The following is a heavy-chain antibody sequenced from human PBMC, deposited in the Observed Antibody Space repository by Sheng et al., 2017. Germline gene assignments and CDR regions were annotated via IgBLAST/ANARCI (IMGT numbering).Heavy chain of an antibody. Sequence: QVQLVESGEAWSSLGGSLRLSCAASGFTFSSYAMHWVRQAPGKGLEWVAVISYDGSNKYYADSVKGRFTISRDNSKNTLYLQMNSLRAEDTAVYYCARERSTSYPPYYYYYMDVWGKGTTVTVSS. CDR1: GFTFSSYA. CDR2: ISYDGSNK. CDR3: ARERSTSYPPYYYYYMDV. D-gene: IGHD2-2*01. V-gene: IGHV3-30-3*01. J-gene: IGHJ6*03.